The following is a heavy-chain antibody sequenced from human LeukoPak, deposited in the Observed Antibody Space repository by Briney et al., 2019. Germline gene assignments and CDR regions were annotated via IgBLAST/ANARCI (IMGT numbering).Heavy chain of an antibody. CDR1: GGSISSTTYY. CDR3: AKMGSSGWYEDRLVGATTFLREFGY. CDR2: IYYSGST. Sequence: SETLSLTCTVSGGSISSTTYYWDWIRQPPGKGLEWIGTIYYSGSTYYNPSLKSRVTISVDTSKNEFSLNLSSVTAADTAVYYCAKMGSSGWYEDRLVGATTFLREFGYWGQGTLVTVSS. D-gene: IGHD1-26*01. J-gene: IGHJ4*02. V-gene: IGHV4-39*01.